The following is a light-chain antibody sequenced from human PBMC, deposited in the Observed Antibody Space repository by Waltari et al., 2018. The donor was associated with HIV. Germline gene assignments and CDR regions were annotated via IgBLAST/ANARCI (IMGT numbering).Light chain of an antibody. V-gene: IGLV2-11*01. Sequence: QSALTQPRSVSGSPGPSVTISCTGTSSDVGGSNYVSWYQHHPGKAPKFMIYDVTKRPSGVPDRFSGSKSGNTASLTISGLQAEDEADYYCCSYAGRYTYVFGTGTKVTVL. CDR2: DVT. CDR3: CSYAGRYTYV. CDR1: SSDVGGSNY. J-gene: IGLJ1*01.